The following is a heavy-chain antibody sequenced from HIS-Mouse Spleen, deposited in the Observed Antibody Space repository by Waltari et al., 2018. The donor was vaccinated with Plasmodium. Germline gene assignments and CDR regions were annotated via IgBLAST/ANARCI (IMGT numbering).Heavy chain of an antibody. CDR1: GYTFTGYY. CDR3: ARVLGYKAAAGTFVEYFQH. CDR2: INPNSGGT. Sequence: QVQLVQSGAEVKKPGASVKVSCKASGYTFTGYYMHWVRQAPGQGLEWMGWINPNSGGTNYAQKVQGRVNMTRATSIRTAYMELSRLRSDDTAVYYCARVLGYKAAAGTFVEYFQHWGQGTLVTVSS. J-gene: IGHJ1*01. D-gene: IGHD6-13*01. V-gene: IGHV1-2*02.